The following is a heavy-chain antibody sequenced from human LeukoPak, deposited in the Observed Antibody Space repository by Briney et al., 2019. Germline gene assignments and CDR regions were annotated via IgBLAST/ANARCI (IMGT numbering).Heavy chain of an antibody. D-gene: IGHD1-1*01. J-gene: IGHJ4*02. Sequence: PGGSLRLSCAASGFTFSSYAMSWVRQAPGKGLEWVSAISGSGGSTYYADSVKGRFTISRDNSKNTLYLQMNSLRAEDTAVYYCPTLRNEPRWAVFDYWGQGTLVTVSS. CDR3: PTLRNEPRWAVFDY. CDR2: ISGSGGST. CDR1: GFTFSSYA. V-gene: IGHV3-23*01.